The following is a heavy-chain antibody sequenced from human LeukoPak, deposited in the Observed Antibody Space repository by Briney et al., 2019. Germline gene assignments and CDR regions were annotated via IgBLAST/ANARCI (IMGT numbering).Heavy chain of an antibody. V-gene: IGHV3-21*01. CDR1: GFTFSSYS. Sequence: PGGSLRLSCAASGFTFSSYSMNWVRQAPGKGLEWVSSISSSSSYIYYADSVKGRFTISRGNAKNSLYLQMNSLRAEDTAVYYCARDRVGYCSGGSCYGIDNWFDPWGQGTLVTVSS. CDR3: ARDRVGYCSGGSCYGIDNWFDP. J-gene: IGHJ5*02. CDR2: ISSSSSYI. D-gene: IGHD2-15*01.